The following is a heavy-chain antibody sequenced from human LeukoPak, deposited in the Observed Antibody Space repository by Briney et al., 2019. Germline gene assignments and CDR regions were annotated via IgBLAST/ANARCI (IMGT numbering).Heavy chain of an antibody. CDR1: GYSFRSHS. CDR3: TRDYYDSSGLPFDY. J-gene: IGHJ4*02. Sequence: GESLKISCAGSGYSFRSHSMNWVRQAPGKGLEWVSSISSISHYIYYADSVKGRFTISRDNAKNSLYLQMNSLRAEDTALYYCTRDYYDSSGLPFDYWGQGTLVTVSS. CDR2: ISSISHYI. D-gene: IGHD3-22*01. V-gene: IGHV3-21*01.